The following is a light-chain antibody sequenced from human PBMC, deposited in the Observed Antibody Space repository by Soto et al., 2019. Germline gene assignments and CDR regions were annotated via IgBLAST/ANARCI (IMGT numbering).Light chain of an antibody. J-gene: IGKJ1*01. CDR2: DAS. CDR3: QQYSKWPWT. CDR1: QSVSTN. Sequence: EIVMTQSPATLSMSPGERATLSCRASQSVSTNLAWHQQKPGQAPRLLIFDASARATGIPDRFSGSGSGTQFTLTISSLQSEDFAVYYCQQYSKWPWTFGQETKVEI. V-gene: IGKV3-15*01.